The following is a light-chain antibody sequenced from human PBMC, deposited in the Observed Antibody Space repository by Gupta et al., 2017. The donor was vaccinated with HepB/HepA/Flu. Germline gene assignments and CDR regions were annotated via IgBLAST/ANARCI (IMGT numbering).Light chain of an antibody. Sequence: QAVLTQPSSLSASPGASASTTCHLRSGINVGTYSIYWYQQKPGSPPQYLLRYKSDSDKQQGSGVPSRFSGSKDASANAGILLISGLQSEDEAYYYCLIWHSSAWVFGGGTKLTVL. CDR2: YKSDSDK. V-gene: IGLV5-45*02. CDR3: LIWHSSAWV. J-gene: IGLJ3*02. CDR1: SGINVGTYS.